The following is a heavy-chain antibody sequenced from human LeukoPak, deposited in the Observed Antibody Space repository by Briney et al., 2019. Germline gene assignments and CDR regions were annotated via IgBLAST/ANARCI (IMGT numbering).Heavy chain of an antibody. CDR1: GFTFSSYA. CDR3: ARDRSFGTLDF. V-gene: IGHV3-7*01. D-gene: IGHD5-18*01. CDR2: IKPDGSTK. J-gene: IGHJ4*02. Sequence: GGSLRLSCAVSGFTFSSYAISWVRQAPGKGLEWVANIKPDGSTKYYVDSEEGRFTISRDNAKNSLYLQMNSLRAEDTAVYYCARDRSFGTLDFWGQGTLVTVSS.